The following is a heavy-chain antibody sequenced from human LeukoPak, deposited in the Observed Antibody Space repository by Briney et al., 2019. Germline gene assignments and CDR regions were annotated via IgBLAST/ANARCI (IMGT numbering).Heavy chain of an antibody. J-gene: IGHJ2*01. CDR3: ARRSVTTVGWYFDL. CDR2: IYPGDSDT. D-gene: IGHD4-17*01. Sequence: GESLKISCKGSGYSFTNYWIGWVRQMPGKGLEWMGVIYPGDSDTRYSPSFQGQVTISADKSISTAYLQWSSLTASDTAMYYCARRSVTTVGWYFDLWGRGTLVTPSS. CDR1: GYSFTNYW. V-gene: IGHV5-51*01.